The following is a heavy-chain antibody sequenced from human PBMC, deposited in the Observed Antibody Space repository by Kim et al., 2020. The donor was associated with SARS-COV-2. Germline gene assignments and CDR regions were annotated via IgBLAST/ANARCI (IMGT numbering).Heavy chain of an antibody. V-gene: IGHV3-23*01. CDR2: KSGSGGRT. D-gene: IGHD1-26*01. Sequence: GGSLRLSCAASGFMFSNYAMTWVRQAPGKGLEWVSIKSGSGGRTYYADSVKGRFTISRDNSKNTLYLQMNSLRAEDTAVYYCAKTDSIIMGATEENWFDPWGQGTLVTVSS. CDR1: GFMFSNYA. J-gene: IGHJ5*02. CDR3: AKTDSIIMGATEENWFDP.